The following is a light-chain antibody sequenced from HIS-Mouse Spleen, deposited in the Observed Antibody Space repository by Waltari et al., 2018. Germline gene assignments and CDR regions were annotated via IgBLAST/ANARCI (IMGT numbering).Light chain of an antibody. CDR1: KLGDKY. V-gene: IGLV3-1*01. Sequence: SYELTQPPSVSVSPGQTASITCSGDKLGDKYACWYQQKPGQSHVLVIYQDGKRPSGIPERFSGSNSGNTATLTISGTQAMDEADYYCQAWDSSTAVFGTGTKVTVL. CDR2: QDG. CDR3: QAWDSSTAV. J-gene: IGLJ1*01.